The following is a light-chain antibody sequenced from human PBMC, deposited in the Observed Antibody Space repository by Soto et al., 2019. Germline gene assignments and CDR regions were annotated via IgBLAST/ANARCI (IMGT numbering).Light chain of an antibody. CDR1: SSDVGGHNY. Sequence: QSVLTQPASVSGSPGQSITISCTGTSSDVGGHNYVSWYQQHPGKAPKLMIYDVSNRPSGVSNRFSGSKSGNTASLTNSGLQAEDEGDYYCSSYTTSSTLVFGGGTKLTVL. V-gene: IGLV2-14*01. J-gene: IGLJ2*01. CDR3: SSYTTSSTLV. CDR2: DVS.